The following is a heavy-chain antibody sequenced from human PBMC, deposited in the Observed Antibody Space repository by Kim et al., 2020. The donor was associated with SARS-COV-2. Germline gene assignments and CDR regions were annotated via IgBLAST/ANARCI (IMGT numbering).Heavy chain of an antibody. Sequence: GGSLRLSCAASGFTFSSYAMSWVRQAPGKGLEWVSAISVSGGSTYYADSVKGRFTISRDNSKNMLYLQMNSLRAEDTAVYYCAKDMVATIWTTNFDYWGQRTLVTVSS. V-gene: IGHV3-23*01. D-gene: IGHD5-12*01. CDR1: GFTFSSYA. J-gene: IGHJ4*02. CDR3: AKDMVATIWTTNFDY. CDR2: ISVSGGST.